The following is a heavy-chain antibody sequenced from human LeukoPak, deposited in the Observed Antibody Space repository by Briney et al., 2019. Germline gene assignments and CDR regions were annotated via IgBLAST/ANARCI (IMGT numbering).Heavy chain of an antibody. V-gene: IGHV1-8*01. CDR3: ASTYSSSLYYFDY. D-gene: IGHD6-6*01. CDR1: GYTFTSYD. Sequence: ASVKVSCKASGYTFTSYDINWVRQATGQGLEWMGWMNPNSGNTGYAQKFQGRVTITADESTSTAYMELSSLRSEDTAVYYCASTYSSSLYYFDYWGQGTLVTVSS. J-gene: IGHJ4*02. CDR2: MNPNSGNT.